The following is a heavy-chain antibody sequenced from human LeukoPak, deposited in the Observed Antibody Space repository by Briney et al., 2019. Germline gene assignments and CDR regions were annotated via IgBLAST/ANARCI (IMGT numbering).Heavy chain of an antibody. CDR1: GFTFSSYS. CDR3: ARYSSGWYDWFDP. Sequence: PGGSLRLSCAASGFTFSSYSMNWVRQAPGKGLEWVSSISSSGSYICYADSVKGRFTISRDNAKNSLYLQMNSLRAEDTAVYYCARYSSGWYDWFDPWGQGTLVTVSS. CDR2: ISSSGSYI. D-gene: IGHD6-19*01. V-gene: IGHV3-21*01. J-gene: IGHJ5*02.